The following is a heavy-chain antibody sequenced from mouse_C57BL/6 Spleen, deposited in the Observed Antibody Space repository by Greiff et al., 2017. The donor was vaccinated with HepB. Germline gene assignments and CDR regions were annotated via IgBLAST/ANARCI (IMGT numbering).Heavy chain of an antibody. Sequence: EVHLVESGGGLVKPGGSLKLSCAASGFTFSSYAMSWVRQTPEKRLEWVATISDGGSYTYYPDNVKGRFTISRDNAKNNLYLQMSHLKSEDTAMYYCASGMYDGFYYAMDYWGQGTSVTVSS. D-gene: IGHD2-3*01. CDR1: GFTFSSYA. J-gene: IGHJ4*01. V-gene: IGHV5-4*01. CDR3: ASGMYDGFYYAMDY. CDR2: ISDGGSYT.